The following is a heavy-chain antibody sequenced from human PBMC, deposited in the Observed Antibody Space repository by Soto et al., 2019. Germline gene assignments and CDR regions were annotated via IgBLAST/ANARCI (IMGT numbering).Heavy chain of an antibody. J-gene: IGHJ6*03. CDR1: GFTVSSNY. Sequence: GGSLRLSCAASGFTVSSNYMSWVRQAPGKGLEWVSVIYSGGSTYYADSVKGRFTISRDNSKNTLYLQMNSLRAEDTAVYYCARDGCSGGSCYLGYYYYYMDVWGKGTTVTVSS. V-gene: IGHV3-66*01. CDR3: ARDGCSGGSCYLGYYYYYMDV. D-gene: IGHD2-15*01. CDR2: IYSGGST.